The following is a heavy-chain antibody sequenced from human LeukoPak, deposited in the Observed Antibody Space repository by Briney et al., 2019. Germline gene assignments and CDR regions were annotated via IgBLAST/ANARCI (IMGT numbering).Heavy chain of an antibody. Sequence: SETLSLTCTVSGGSISGYYWSWIRQPPGKGLEWIGYIYYSGSTNYNPSLKSRVTISVDTSKNQFSLKLSSVTAADTAVYYCARAMIVAIGAFDIWGQGTMVTVSS. CDR2: IYYSGST. CDR3: ARAMIVAIGAFDI. V-gene: IGHV4-59*01. D-gene: IGHD3-22*01. CDR1: GGSISGYY. J-gene: IGHJ3*02.